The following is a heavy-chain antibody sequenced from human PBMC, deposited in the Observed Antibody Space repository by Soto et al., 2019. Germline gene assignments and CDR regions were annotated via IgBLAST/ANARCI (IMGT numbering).Heavy chain of an antibody. Sequence: SETLSLTCTVSCDSISSYYWSWIRQPPGNGLYCIGYIYYSVITNXXPSLKSRXXISVDTPKNQXSLKLTSVTAAYTAVYYCARGVATLGPWAQGTLVTVSS. CDR2: IYYSVIT. J-gene: IGHJ5*02. CDR3: ARGVATLGP. D-gene: IGHD5-12*01. V-gene: IGHV4-59*01. CDR1: CDSISSYY.